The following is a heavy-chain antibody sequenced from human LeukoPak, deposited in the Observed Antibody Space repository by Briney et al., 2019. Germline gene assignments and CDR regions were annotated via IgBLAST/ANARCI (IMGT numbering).Heavy chain of an antibody. CDR1: EFTFSSYG. J-gene: IGHJ4*02. Sequence: GGSLRLSCVASEFTFSSYGMHWVRQAPGKGLEGVAFIQYDGSNEYYADSVRGRFTVSRDNSKKMLYLEMNSLRAEDTAVYYCAKDLELLFGGTVDYWGQGTLVTVSS. V-gene: IGHV3-30*02. CDR2: IQYDGSNE. CDR3: AKDLELLFGGTVDY. D-gene: IGHD3-10*01.